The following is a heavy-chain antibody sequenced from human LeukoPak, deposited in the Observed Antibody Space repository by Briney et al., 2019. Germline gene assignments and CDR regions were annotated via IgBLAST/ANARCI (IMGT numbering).Heavy chain of an antibody. Sequence: SETLSLTCTASGGSISSSSYYWGWIRQPPGKGLEWIGSIYYSGSTYYNPSLKSRVTISVDTSKNQFSLKLSSVTAADTAVYYCARIAARGYFDYWGQGTLVTVSS. CDR3: ARIAARGYFDY. V-gene: IGHV4-39*07. CDR2: IYYSGST. CDR1: GGSISSSSYY. D-gene: IGHD6-6*01. J-gene: IGHJ4*02.